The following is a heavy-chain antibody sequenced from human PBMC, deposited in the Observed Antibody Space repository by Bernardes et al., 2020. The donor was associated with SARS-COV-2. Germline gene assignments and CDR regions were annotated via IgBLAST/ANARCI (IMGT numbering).Heavy chain of an antibody. D-gene: IGHD6-19*01. CDR1: GFTFSSYA. J-gene: IGHJ4*02. V-gene: IGHV3-23*01. Sequence: GGSLRLSCAASGFTFSSYAMSWVRQAPGKGLEWVSSISDSGDVRYYADSVEGRFTISRDNSENTLFLQMNSLRAEDTAVYYCAKPVAGTFRGFDFWGQGTLVPVSS. CDR3: AKPVAGTFRGFDF. CDR2: ISDSGDVR.